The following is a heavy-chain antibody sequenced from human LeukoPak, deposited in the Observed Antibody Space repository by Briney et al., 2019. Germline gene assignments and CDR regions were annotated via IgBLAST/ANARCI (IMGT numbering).Heavy chain of an antibody. D-gene: IGHD3-22*01. CDR3: AREIGRGYHPYYYYYMDV. CDR2: IYYSGST. V-gene: IGHV4-59*01. CDR1: GGSISSYY. J-gene: IGHJ6*03. Sequence: SETLSLTCTVSGGSISSYYWSWIRQPPGKGLERIGYIYYSGSTNYNPSLKSRVTISVDTSKNQFSLKLSSVTAADTAVYYCAREIGRGYHPYYYYYMDVWGKGTTVTISS.